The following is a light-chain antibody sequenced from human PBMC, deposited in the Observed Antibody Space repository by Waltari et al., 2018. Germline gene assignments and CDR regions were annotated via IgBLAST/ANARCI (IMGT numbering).Light chain of an antibody. CDR1: QSVKNN. Sequence: EIVMTQSPATLSLSPGERATLSCRASQSVKNNLAWYQQKPGQPPRLLIYGASRRATGIPDRFSGSGSGTEFRLTISSLEPEDVGVYHCQQNSNWPHATFGGGTKVEIK. CDR2: GAS. J-gene: IGKJ4*01. CDR3: QQNSNWPHAT. V-gene: IGKV3D-15*01.